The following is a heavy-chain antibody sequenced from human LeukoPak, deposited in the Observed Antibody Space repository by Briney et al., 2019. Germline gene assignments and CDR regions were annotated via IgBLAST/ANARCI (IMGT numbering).Heavy chain of an antibody. CDR3: ARLDKRVHNTFDI. V-gene: IGHV4-39*02. J-gene: IGHJ3*02. CDR1: SDSISSSTSY. D-gene: IGHD3-9*01. Sequence: PSETLSLTCTVSSDSISSSTSYWGWLRQPPGKGLEYIGSIFYSGATHYNPSLKSRVTLSVYMSENHFSLKLSSVTAADTAVYYCARLDKRVHNTFDIWGQGTMVTVSS. CDR2: IFYSGAT.